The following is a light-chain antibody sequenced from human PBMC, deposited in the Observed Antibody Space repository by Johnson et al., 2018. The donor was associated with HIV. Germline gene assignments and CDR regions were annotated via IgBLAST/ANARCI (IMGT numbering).Light chain of an antibody. CDR2: ENT. CDR1: SSNIGNNY. J-gene: IGLJ1*01. Sequence: QSVLTQPPSVSAAPGQKVTISCSGSSSNIGNNYVSWYQQLPGTAPKLLIYENTKRPSGIPDRFSDSKSGTSATLDITGLQTGEEADYYCGTWDSSLSAYVSGTGTKVTVL. V-gene: IGLV1-51*02. CDR3: GTWDSSLSAYV.